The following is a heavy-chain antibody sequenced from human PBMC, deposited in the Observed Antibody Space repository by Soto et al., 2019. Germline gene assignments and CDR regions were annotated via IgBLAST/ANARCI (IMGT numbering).Heavy chain of an antibody. Sequence: GGSLRLSCAASGFTFDDYAMHWVRQAPGKGLEWVSGISWNSGSIGYADSVKGRFTISRDNAKNSLYLQMNSLRDEDTALYYCAKLGGSAYYHPPHYWGQGTLVTVSS. J-gene: IGHJ4*02. V-gene: IGHV3-9*01. CDR1: GFTFDDYA. CDR3: AKLGGSAYYHPPHY. D-gene: IGHD3-22*01. CDR2: ISWNSGSI.